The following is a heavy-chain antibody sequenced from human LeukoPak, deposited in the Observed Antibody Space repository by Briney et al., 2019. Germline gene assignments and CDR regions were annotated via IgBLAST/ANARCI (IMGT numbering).Heavy chain of an antibody. CDR3: ARVGGGYCSGGSCSPGWFDP. Sequence: SETLSLTCTVSGGSISSSNYYWGWIRQPPGKGLEWIGSIYYSGSTYYNPPLKSRVTISVDTSKNQFSLKLSSVTAADTAVYYCARVGGGYCSGGSCSPGWFDPWGQGTLVTVSS. CDR1: GGSISSSNYY. V-gene: IGHV4-39*07. D-gene: IGHD2-15*01. J-gene: IGHJ5*02. CDR2: IYYSGST.